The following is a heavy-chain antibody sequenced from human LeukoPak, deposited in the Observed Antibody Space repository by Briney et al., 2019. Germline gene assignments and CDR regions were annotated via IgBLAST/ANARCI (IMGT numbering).Heavy chain of an antibody. Sequence: GASVKVSCKASGYTFTMYYVHWVRQAPGQGLEWMGMINPSDGATTYAQRFQGRVTMTRDMSTTTVYMDLRSLRSEDTAVYFCARERCGGLGGWLGGLFASYYTYYYMDVWGRGTTVTVSS. CDR3: ARERCGGLGGWLGGLFASYYTYYYMDV. D-gene: IGHD3-10*01. CDR1: GYTFTMYY. V-gene: IGHV1-46*01. CDR2: INPSDGAT. J-gene: IGHJ6*03.